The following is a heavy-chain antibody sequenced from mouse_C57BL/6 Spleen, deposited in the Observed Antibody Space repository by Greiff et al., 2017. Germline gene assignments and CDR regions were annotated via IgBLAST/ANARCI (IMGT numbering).Heavy chain of an antibody. V-gene: IGHV1-69*01. Sequence: QVQLQQPGAELVMPGASVKLSCKASGYTFTSYWMHWVKQRPGQGLEWIGEIDPSDSYTNYNQKFKGKSTLTVDKSSSTAYMQLSSLTAEDSAGYYCAITTVVATPLGFAYWGQGTLDTVSA. J-gene: IGHJ3*01. CDR2: IDPSDSYT. CDR1: GYTFTSYW. D-gene: IGHD1-1*01. CDR3: AITTVVATPLGFAY.